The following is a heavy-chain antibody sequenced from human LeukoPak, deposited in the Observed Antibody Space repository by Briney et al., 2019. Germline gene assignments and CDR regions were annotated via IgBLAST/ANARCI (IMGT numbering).Heavy chain of an antibody. D-gene: IGHD2-2*01. CDR1: GFTFSNYA. V-gene: IGHV3-23*01. Sequence: QPGGSLRLSCTASGFTFSNYALAWVRQAPGKGLEWVSGISGSGAGTYYADSVKGRFTISRDNSKNTLYLQMSSLRADETAIYYCAKVGSSTRQVPDYWGQGTLVTVSS. CDR3: AKVGSSTRQVPDY. J-gene: IGHJ4*02. CDR2: ISGSGAGT.